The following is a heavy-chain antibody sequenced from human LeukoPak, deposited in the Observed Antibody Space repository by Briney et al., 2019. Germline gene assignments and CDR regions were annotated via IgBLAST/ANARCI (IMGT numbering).Heavy chain of an antibody. J-gene: IGHJ6*02. V-gene: IGHV3-33*01. CDR2: MWHDGSSK. D-gene: IGHD6-19*01. CDR1: GFTFSTYV. Sequence: GGSLRLSCVVSGFTFSTYVMHWVRQAPGKGLEWVAVMWHDGSSKYHADSVKGRFTLSRDSFKNTLYLQMNSPRADDTAVYYCARALALADNYYYYGMDVWGQGTTVTVSS. CDR3: ARALALADNYYYYGMDV.